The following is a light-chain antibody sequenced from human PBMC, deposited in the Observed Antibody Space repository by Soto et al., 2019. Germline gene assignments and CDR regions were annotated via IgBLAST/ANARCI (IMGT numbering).Light chain of an antibody. CDR3: QQYNDWTRT. Sequence: EIVMTQSPATLSVSPGERATLSCRASQSVSSNLAWYQQKPGQAPRLLIYGASTRATGIPARFSGSGSGTEFTLTISSLKHEDFAVYYCQQYNDWTRTFGQGTKVDIK. CDR2: GAS. CDR1: QSVSSN. J-gene: IGKJ1*01. V-gene: IGKV3-15*01.